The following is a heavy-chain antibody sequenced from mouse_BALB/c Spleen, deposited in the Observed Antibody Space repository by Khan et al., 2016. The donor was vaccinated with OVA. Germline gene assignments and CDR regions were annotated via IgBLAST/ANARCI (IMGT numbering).Heavy chain of an antibody. D-gene: IGHD1-2*01. CDR1: GFTFSNYW. Sequence: EVKLEESGGGLVQPGGSMKLSCAASGFTFSNYWMNWVRQSPEKGLEWVAEIRLKSNNYATHYAESGKGRFTTSRDDTKSSVYLQMNNSRAEDTGMYSCTPVRPWYFDVWGAGTTVTVSS. CDR3: TPVRPWYFDV. J-gene: IGHJ1*01. CDR2: IRLKSNNYAT. V-gene: IGHV6-6*02.